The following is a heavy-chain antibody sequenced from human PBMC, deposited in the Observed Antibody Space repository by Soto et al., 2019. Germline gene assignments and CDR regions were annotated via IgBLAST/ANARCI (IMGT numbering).Heavy chain of an antibody. CDR1: GFTFSSYA. V-gene: IGHV3-23*01. CDR2: ISGSGGST. J-gene: IGHJ4*02. D-gene: IGHD6-6*01. CDR3: AKDMVRIAARFDY. Sequence: GESLKISCAASGFTFSSYAMSWVRQAPGKGLEWVSAISGSGGSTYYADSVKGRFTISRDNSKNTLYLQMNSLRAEDTAVYYCAKDMVRIAARFDYWGQGTLVTVSS.